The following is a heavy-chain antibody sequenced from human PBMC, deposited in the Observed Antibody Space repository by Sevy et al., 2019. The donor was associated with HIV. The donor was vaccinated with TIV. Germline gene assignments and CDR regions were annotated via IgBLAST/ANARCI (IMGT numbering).Heavy chain of an antibody. CDR3: ARHLIGDLYFFDY. V-gene: IGHV4-39*01. Sequence: SETLSLTCSVSGASISSSTYYWGWIRQPPGKGLEWIGSVYFSGSTRYNPSLKSRVTISVDTSKNQFSLNLNSVTAADTAMYYCARHLIGDLYFFDYWGQGTLVTISS. J-gene: IGHJ4*02. D-gene: IGHD2-21*01. CDR1: GASISSSTYY. CDR2: VYFSGST.